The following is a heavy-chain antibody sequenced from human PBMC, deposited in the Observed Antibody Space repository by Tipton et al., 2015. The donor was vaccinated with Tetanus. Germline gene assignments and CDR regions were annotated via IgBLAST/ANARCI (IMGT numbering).Heavy chain of an antibody. CDR2: ISSSSSYI. CDR3: ARDHGGNPKAYYYYYGMDV. Sequence: VQLVQSGGGLVKPGGSLRLSCAASGFTFSSYSMNWVRQAPGEGLEWVSSISSSSSYIYYADSVKGRFTISRDNAKNSLYLQMNSLRAEDTAVYYCARDHGGNPKAYYYYYGMDVWGQGTTVTVSS. CDR1: GFTFSSYS. D-gene: IGHD4-23*01. J-gene: IGHJ6*02. V-gene: IGHV3-21*01.